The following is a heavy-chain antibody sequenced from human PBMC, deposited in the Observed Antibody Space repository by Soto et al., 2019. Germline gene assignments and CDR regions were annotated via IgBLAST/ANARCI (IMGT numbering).Heavy chain of an antibody. CDR2: ISPYNGNT. Sequence: ASVKVSCKASGYTFPSYGISWVRQAPGQGLEWMGWISPYNGNTNYAQSLQGRLTRPTDTSASSAYVELRSLRSDDTFVYYCARASFETYGWCDYWGQGTLGTVS. D-gene: IGHD6-19*01. J-gene: IGHJ4*02. CDR3: ARASFETYGWCDY. V-gene: IGHV1-18*04. CDR1: GYTFPSYG.